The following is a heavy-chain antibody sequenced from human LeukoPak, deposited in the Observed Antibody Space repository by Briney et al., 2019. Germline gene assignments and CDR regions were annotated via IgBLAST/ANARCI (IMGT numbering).Heavy chain of an antibody. CDR2: INPNSGGT. V-gene: IGHV1-2*06. D-gene: IGHD3-10*01. CDR3: ARDYYGSGSYYYYYYYGMDV. CDR1: GYTFTGYY. J-gene: IGHJ6*02. Sequence: ASMKVSCKASGYTFTGYYMHWVRQAPGQGLEWMGRINPNSGGTNYAQKFQGRVTMTRDTSISTAYMELSRLRSDDTAVYYCARDYYGSGSYYYYYYYGMDVWGQGTTVTVSS.